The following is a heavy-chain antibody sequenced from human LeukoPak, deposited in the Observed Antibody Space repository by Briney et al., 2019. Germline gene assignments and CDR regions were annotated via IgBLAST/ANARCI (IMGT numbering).Heavy chain of an antibody. CDR2: IRSKAYGGIT. J-gene: IGHJ4*02. CDR1: GLTFEYYA. Sequence: GGSVTLLRTPSGLTFEYYAMSWARQARGEGREWVGFIRSKAYGGITEYAAAVKGRFTIPRDDSKRIAHQQMNSLRTGDTVVYYCTRTEGSYGESFDYWGEGTLVTVSS. V-gene: IGHV3-49*04. D-gene: IGHD4-17*01. CDR3: TRTEGSYGESFDY.